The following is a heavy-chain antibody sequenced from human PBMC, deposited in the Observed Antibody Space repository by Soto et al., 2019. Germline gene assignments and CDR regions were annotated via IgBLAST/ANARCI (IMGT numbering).Heavy chain of an antibody. Sequence: QVHLQESGPGLVKASETLSLTCTASGGSIRSYYWTWIRQPPGKGLEWLGYIFYSGSTFYNPSLKRRVTISRQSSKSLFSLQRTCVTAEDTAVYYCARGAADTAMVDSWGQGTLVTVSS. D-gene: IGHD5-18*01. CDR3: ARGAADTAMVDS. CDR1: GGSIRSYY. CDR2: IFYSGST. V-gene: IGHV4-59*01. J-gene: IGHJ4*02.